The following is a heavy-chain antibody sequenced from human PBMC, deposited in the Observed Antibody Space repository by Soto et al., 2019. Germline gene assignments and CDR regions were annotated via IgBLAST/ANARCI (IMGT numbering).Heavy chain of an antibody. CDR2: INHSGST. CDR1: GGSFSGYY. CDR3: ARGRGSGSYWVGYCYYMDV. D-gene: IGHD3-10*01. J-gene: IGHJ6*03. V-gene: IGHV4-34*01. Sequence: SETLSLTCAVYGGSFSGYYWSWIRQPPGKGLEWIGEINHSGSTNYNPSLKSRVTISVDTSKNQFSLKLSSVTAADTAVYYCARGRGSGSYWVGYCYYMDVWGKGTTVTVSS.